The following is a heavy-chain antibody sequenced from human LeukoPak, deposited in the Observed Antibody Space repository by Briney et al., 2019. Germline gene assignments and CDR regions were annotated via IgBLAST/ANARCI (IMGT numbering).Heavy chain of an antibody. V-gene: IGHV4-59*12. CDR3: ARFAVTVGWFDP. Sequence: SETLSLTCTVSGGSLSDYYWTWIQQSPGKGLEWIGYSGSTYYNPSLKSRVTIPVDTSKNQFSLKLSSVTAADTAVYYSARFAVTVGWFDPWGQGTLVTVSS. CDR2: SGST. J-gene: IGHJ5*02. D-gene: IGHD4-23*01. CDR1: GGSLSDYY.